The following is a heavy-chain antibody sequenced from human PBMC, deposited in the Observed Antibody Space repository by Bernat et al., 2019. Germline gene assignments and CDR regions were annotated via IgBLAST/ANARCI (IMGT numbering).Heavy chain of an antibody. CDR1: GFTFSSYA. CDR3: AKELSTVSQRYFEY. D-gene: IGHD4-11*01. CDR2: MSGSGGDT. Sequence: EVQLLESGGGLVQPGGSLRLSCAASGFTFSSYAMRWVRQAPGKGLEWVSGMSGSGGDTYYADSVKGRFTISRDNSKNTLYLQMNSLRAEDTAVYYCAKELSTVSQRYFEYWGQRTLVIVSS. J-gene: IGHJ4*02. V-gene: IGHV3-23*01.